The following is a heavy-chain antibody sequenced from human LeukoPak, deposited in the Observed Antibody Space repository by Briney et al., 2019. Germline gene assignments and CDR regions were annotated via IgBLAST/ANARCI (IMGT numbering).Heavy chain of an antibody. CDR2: ISGSGGST. D-gene: IGHD6-19*01. Sequence: GGSLRLSCAASGFTFSSYAMSWIRQAPGKGLGWISAISGSGGSTYYADSVKGRFTISRDNSKNTLYLQMNSLRAEDTAVYYCAKEDTIGWYVPFDYWGQGALVTVSS. V-gene: IGHV3-23*01. J-gene: IGHJ4*02. CDR3: AKEDTIGWYVPFDY. CDR1: GFTFSSYA.